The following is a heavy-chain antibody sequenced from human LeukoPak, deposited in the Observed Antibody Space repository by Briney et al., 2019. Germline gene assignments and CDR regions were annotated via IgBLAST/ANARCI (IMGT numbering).Heavy chain of an antibody. CDR2: INHSGST. V-gene: IGHV4-34*01. J-gene: IGHJ6*03. Sequence: PSETLSLTCAVYGGSFSGYYWSWIRQPPGKGLEWIGEINHSGSTNYNPSLKSRVTISVDTSKNQFSLRLRSVTAADTAVYYCARQNGGSWNYYYYMDVWGKGTTVTVSS. D-gene: IGHD1-26*01. CDR3: ARQNGGSWNYYYYMDV. CDR1: GGSFSGYY.